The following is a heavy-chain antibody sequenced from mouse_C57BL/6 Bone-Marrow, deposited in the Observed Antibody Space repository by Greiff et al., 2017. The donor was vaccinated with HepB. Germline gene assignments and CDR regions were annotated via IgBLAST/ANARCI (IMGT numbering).Heavy chain of an antibody. D-gene: IGHD2-1*01. J-gene: IGHJ3*01. CDR3: ARSAWGGNCPWFAY. CDR2: IDPNSGGT. V-gene: IGHV1-72*01. Sequence: VKLQQPGAELVMPGASVKLSCKASGYTFTSYWMHWVKQRPGQGLEWIGRIDPNSGGTKYNEKFKSKATLTVDKPSSTAYMQLSSLTSEDSAVYYCARSAWGGNCPWFAYWGQGTLVTVSA. CDR1: GYTFTSYW.